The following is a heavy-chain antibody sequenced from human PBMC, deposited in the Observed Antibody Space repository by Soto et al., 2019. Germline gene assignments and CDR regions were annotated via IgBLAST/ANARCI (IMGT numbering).Heavy chain of an antibody. V-gene: IGHV3-74*01. CDR2: ISTDGTDV. CDR1: GFTLSSYW. Sequence: EVQLVESGGGLVQPGGSLRLSCAASGFTLSSYWMRWVRQAPGRELMWVERISTDGTDVLHVDSVKGRYTIARDNPRKTVYLQMTSWSAEDTVVYFCARDQTVHGPSARASWCQATLVAVSS. CDR3: ARDQTVHGPSARAS. D-gene: IGHD2-8*01. J-gene: IGHJ5*02.